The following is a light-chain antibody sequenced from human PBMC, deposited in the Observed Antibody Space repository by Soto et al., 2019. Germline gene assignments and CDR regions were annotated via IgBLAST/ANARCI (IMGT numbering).Light chain of an antibody. CDR3: HHYGSSPYT. J-gene: IGKJ2*01. Sequence: EIVLTQSPGTLSLPPGERATLSCRASQSLSGNYLAWYQQKPGQAPRLLIFGVSSRATGIPDRFSGSGSGTDFTLTINRLEPEDFAVYYCHHYGSSPYTFGLGTKLEIK. CDR2: GVS. V-gene: IGKV3-20*01. CDR1: QSLSGNY.